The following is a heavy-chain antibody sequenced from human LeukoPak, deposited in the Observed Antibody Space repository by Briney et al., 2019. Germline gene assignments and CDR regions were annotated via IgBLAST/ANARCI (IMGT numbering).Heavy chain of an antibody. Sequence: PSETLSLTCTVSGGSISSYYWSWIRQPPGKGLEWIGYIYYSGSTNYNPSLKSRVTISVDTSKNQFSLKLSSVTAADTAVFYCARGTGYSSGWYRGYFDYWGQGTLVTVSS. CDR3: ARGTGYSSGWYRGYFDY. V-gene: IGHV4-59*01. J-gene: IGHJ4*02. D-gene: IGHD6-19*01. CDR2: IYYSGST. CDR1: GGSISSYY.